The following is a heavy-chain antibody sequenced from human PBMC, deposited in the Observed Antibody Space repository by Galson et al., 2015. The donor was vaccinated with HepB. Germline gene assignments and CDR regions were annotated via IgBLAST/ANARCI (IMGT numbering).Heavy chain of an antibody. J-gene: IGHJ4*02. CDR3: ARAVRGYSYGYEDY. D-gene: IGHD5-18*01. CDR1: GYTFTGYY. Sequence: SVKVSCKASGYTFTGYYMHWVRQAPGQGLEWMGWINPNSGGTNYAQKFQGWVTMTRDTSISTAYMELSRLRSDDTAVYYCARAVRGYSYGYEDYWGQGTLVTVSS. V-gene: IGHV1-2*04. CDR2: INPNSGGT.